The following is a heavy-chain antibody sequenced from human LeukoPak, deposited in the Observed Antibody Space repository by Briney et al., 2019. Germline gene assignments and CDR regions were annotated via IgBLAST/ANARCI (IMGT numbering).Heavy chain of an antibody. CDR1: AFSISNNY. V-gene: IGHV3-53*01. D-gene: IGHD2-2*01. J-gene: IGHJ4*02. Sequence: GGSLRLSCVVSAFSISNNYMSWVRQAPGTGLQWVSMIYVDGKTKYADPVKGRFTIARDSSKKTLYLQMDSLRVEDTAVYYCAKVSTAVQIFYFDSWGQGTLV. CDR3: AKVSTAVQIFYFDS. CDR2: IYVDGKT.